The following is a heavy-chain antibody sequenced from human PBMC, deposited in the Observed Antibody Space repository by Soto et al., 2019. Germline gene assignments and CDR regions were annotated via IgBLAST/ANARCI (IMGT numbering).Heavy chain of an antibody. CDR3: VSQRSTVPTQAYFDY. J-gene: IGHJ4*02. V-gene: IGHV4-39*01. CDR1: GGSVTNSSYY. CDR2: VYYRGRS. Sequence: TSETLSLTCTVSGGSVTNSSYYWGWIRQSPGKGLEWIGSVYYRGRSYSKSSVKSRVTISVDTSKTRFSLSLNSVTASDTAVYFCVSQRSTVPTQAYFDYWGPGAMVTVYS.